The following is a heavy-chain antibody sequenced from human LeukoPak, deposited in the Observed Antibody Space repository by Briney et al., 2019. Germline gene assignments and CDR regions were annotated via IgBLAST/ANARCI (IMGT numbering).Heavy chain of an antibody. J-gene: IGHJ3*02. CDR2: IKQDGSEK. CDR1: GFTFSSYW. CDR3: AREGYYDSGGAFDI. Sequence: GGSLRLSCAASGFTFSSYWMSWVRQAPGKGLEWVANIKQDGSEKYYVDSVKGRFTISRDNAKNSLYLQMSSLRAEDTAVYYCAREGYYDSGGAFDIWGQGTMVTVSS. D-gene: IGHD3-22*01. V-gene: IGHV3-7*01.